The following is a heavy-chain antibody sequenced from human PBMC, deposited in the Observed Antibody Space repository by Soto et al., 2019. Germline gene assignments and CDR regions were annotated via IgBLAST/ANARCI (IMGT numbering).Heavy chain of an antibody. CDR3: AKDHEGYCSSSSCRKFDY. D-gene: IGHD2-2*01. J-gene: IGHJ4*02. CDR2: TSGSGGST. CDR1: GVTFSSYA. Sequence: PGGSLRLSCAVSGVTFSSYAMSWVRQAPGKGLEWVSGTSGSGGSTYYTDSVKGRFTISRDNSKNTLYLQMDSLRAEDTAVYYCAKDHEGYCSSSSCRKFDYWGQGTLVTVS. V-gene: IGHV3-23*01.